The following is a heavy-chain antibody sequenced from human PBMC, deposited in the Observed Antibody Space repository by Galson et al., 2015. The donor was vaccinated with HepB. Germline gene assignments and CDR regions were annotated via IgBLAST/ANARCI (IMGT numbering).Heavy chain of an antibody. D-gene: IGHD5/OR15-5a*01. Sequence: SLRLSCAASGFTFSSYGMHWVRQAPGKGLEWVAVIWYDGSNKYYADSVKGRFTISRDNSKNTLYLQMNSLRAEDTAVYYCARGVYDFGNWFDPWGQGTLVTVSS. J-gene: IGHJ5*02. V-gene: IGHV3-33*01. CDR3: ARGVYDFGNWFDP. CDR2: IWYDGSNK. CDR1: GFTFSSYG.